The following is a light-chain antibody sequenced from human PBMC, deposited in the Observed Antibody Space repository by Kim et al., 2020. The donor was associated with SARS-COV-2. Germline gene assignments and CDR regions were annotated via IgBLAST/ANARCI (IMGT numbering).Light chain of an antibody. J-gene: IGKJ5*01. CDR1: QSVGSF. V-gene: IGKV3-11*01. Sequence: SSPGERATLSCRASQSVGSFLAWYQHNPGQAPRLLIYDVSNKAAGIPARFSGSGSGTDFTLTISSLDPEDFAIYYCQQRFNWPSTFGQGTRLEIK. CDR3: QQRFNWPST. CDR2: DVS.